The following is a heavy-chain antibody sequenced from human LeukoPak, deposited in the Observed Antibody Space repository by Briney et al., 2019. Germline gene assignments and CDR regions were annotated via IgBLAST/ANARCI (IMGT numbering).Heavy chain of an antibody. Sequence: SETLSLTCTVSGYTISSGYYWGWIRQPPGKGLEWIGNIYQSGITYYNASLKSRVTTSVDTSKNQFSLKLRSVTAADTAIYYCARVPGPNWFDPWGQGTLVTVSS. J-gene: IGHJ5*02. V-gene: IGHV4-38-2*02. CDR3: ARVPGPNWFDP. CDR1: GYTISSGYY. CDR2: IYQSGIT.